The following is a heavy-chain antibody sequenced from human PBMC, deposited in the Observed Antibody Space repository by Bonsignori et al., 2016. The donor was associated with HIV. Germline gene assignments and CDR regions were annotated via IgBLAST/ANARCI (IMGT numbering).Heavy chain of an antibody. CDR2: INGGGNFT. V-gene: IGHV3-11*01. CDR3: TRHVVGGVGATGH. CDR1: GFTFSDYY. Sequence: GGSLRLSCAGSGFTFSDYYMSWIRQSPRKGLEWLGYINGGGNFTFYADSLEGRFTISRDNAEKSLYLQMNSLTVEDTAVYYCTRHVVGGVGATGHWGRGTLVTVSS. J-gene: IGHJ4*02. D-gene: IGHD1-26*01.